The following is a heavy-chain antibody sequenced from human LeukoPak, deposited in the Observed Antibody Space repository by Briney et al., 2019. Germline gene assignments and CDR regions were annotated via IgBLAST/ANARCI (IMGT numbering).Heavy chain of an antibody. J-gene: IGHJ6*02. CDR1: GFIFSTYG. CDR3: ANAGPGYNSGSNYYYGMDV. D-gene: IGHD6-19*01. Sequence: EGSLRLSCAASGFIFSTYGMRWVRQAPGKGLEWVSSISGSGGTTFYADCVKGRFTISRDNSKNTLYLQMNSLRAEDTAAYYCANAGPGYNSGSNYYYGMDVWGQGTTVTVSS. CDR2: ISGSGGTT. V-gene: IGHV3-23*01.